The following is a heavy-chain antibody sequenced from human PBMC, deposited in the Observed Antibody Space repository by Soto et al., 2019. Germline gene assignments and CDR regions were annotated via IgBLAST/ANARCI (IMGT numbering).Heavy chain of an antibody. Sequence: QVTLKESGPVLVKPTETLTLTCTVSGFSLSNSRMGVTWFRQSPGKAPEWLAHIFSNDEKSYSTSLKRRLTISKDTSKSRVVLTMTNMDPVDTATYFCARIGGKQLWFGFDSWGQGTLVTVSS. CDR2: IFSNDEK. CDR3: ARIGGKQLWFGFDS. D-gene: IGHD3-10*01. V-gene: IGHV2-26*01. CDR1: GFSLSNSRMG. J-gene: IGHJ4*02.